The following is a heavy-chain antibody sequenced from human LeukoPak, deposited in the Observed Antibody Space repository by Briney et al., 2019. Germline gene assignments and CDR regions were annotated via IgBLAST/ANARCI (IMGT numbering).Heavy chain of an antibody. Sequence: GGSLRLSCAASGFTFSNAWMSWVRQAPGKGLEWVSSISSSSSYIYYADSVKGRFTISRDNAKNSLYLQMNSLRAEDTAVYYCARDLADAVVVAATGTVWGQGTLVTVSS. CDR2: ISSSSSYI. CDR1: GFTFSNAW. D-gene: IGHD2-15*01. CDR3: ARDLADAVVVAATGTV. J-gene: IGHJ4*02. V-gene: IGHV3-21*01.